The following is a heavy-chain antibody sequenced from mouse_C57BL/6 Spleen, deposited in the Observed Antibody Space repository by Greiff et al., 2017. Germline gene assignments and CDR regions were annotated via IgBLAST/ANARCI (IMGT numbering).Heavy chain of an antibody. CDR1: GFTFSDYG. J-gene: IGHJ3*01. Sequence: VKLMESGGGLVKPGGSLKLSCAASGFTFSDYGMHWVRQAPEKGLEWVAYISSGSSTIYYADPVKGRFTISRDNAKNTLFLQMTSLRSEDTAMYYCAKLGFAYWGQGTLVTVSA. CDR2: ISSGSSTI. CDR3: AKLGFAY. D-gene: IGHD4-1*01. V-gene: IGHV5-17*01.